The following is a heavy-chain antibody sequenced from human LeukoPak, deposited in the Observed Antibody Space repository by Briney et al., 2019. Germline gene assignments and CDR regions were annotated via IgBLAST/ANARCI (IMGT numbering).Heavy chain of an antibody. CDR1: GFTVSSNY. CDR3: ASPDTAMGNFDY. D-gene: IGHD5-18*01. Sequence: GGSLRLSCAASGFTVSSNYMSWVRQAPGKGLEWVSVIYSGGSTYYADSVKGRFTISRDNSKNTLYLQMNSLRAEDTAVYYCASPDTAMGNFDYWGQGTLVTVSS. V-gene: IGHV3-53*01. CDR2: IYSGGST. J-gene: IGHJ4*02.